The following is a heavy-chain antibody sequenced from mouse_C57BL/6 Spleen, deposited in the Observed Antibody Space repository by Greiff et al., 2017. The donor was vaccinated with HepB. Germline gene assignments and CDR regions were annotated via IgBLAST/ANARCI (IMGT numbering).Heavy chain of an antibody. Sequence: VQLQQSGPELVKPGASVKISCKASGYAFSSSWMNWVTQRPGKGLEWIGRIYPGDGDTNYNGKFKGKATLTADKSSSTAYMQLSSLTSEDSAVYFCARGVNKFDYWGQGTMLTVSS. CDR2: IYPGDGDT. CDR1: GYAFSSSW. J-gene: IGHJ2*01. CDR3: ARGVNKFDY. D-gene: IGHD2-2*01. V-gene: IGHV1-82*01.